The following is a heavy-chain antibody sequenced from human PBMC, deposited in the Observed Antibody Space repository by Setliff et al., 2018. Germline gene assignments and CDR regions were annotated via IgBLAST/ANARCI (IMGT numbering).Heavy chain of an antibody. CDR1: GYTFTSYG. J-gene: IGHJ5*02. D-gene: IGHD6-19*01. Sequence: GASVKVSCKASGYTFTSYGFSWVRQAPGQGLEWMGWINPNSGGTNYAQKFQGWVTMTRDTSISTAYMELSRLRSDDTAVYYCARWGDSSGQNNWFDPWGQGTLVTVSS. V-gene: IGHV1-2*04. CDR3: ARWGDSSGQNNWFDP. CDR2: INPNSGGT.